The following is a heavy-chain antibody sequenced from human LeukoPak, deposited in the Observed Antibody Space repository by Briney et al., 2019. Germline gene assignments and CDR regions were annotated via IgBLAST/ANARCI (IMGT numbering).Heavy chain of an antibody. J-gene: IGHJ4*02. V-gene: IGHV3-74*01. CDR3: VRDRAAK. CDR2: ISSDGSTT. Sequence: GGSLRLSCAASGFTFSNYWMHWVRQAPGKGLVWVSHISSDGSTTNCADSVKGRFTISRDNAKNTLFLQMNSLRAEDTAVYYCVRDRAAKWGQGTLVIVSA. CDR1: GFTFSNYW.